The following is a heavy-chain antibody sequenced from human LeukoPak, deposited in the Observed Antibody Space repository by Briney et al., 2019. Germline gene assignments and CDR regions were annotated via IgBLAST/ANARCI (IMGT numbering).Heavy chain of an antibody. Sequence: PGGSLRLSCAASGFTFSSYDMHWVRQATGKGLEWVSAIGTAGDTYYPGSVKGRFTISRENAKNSLYLQMNSLRAGDTAVYYCARARRVNGSGSYYKYYFDYWGQGTLVTVSS. CDR3: ARARRVNGSGSYYKYYFDY. CDR2: IGTAGDT. V-gene: IGHV3-13*01. D-gene: IGHD3-10*01. J-gene: IGHJ4*02. CDR1: GFTFSSYD.